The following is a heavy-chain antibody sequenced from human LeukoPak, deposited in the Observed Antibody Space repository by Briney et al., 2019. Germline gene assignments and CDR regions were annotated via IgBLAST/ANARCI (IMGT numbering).Heavy chain of an antibody. V-gene: IGHV3-21*01. J-gene: IGHJ4*02. CDR3: ARGSAVAGIMGLDY. Sequence: GGSVTLSCAVSGFSFSSYSMNWVRQTPGKGLQWVSSISSSGTYIYYADSVQGRFTISRDNAKNSVYLQMNSLRAEDTAVYYCARGSAVAGIMGLDYWGQGTRVTLSS. CDR2: ISSSGTYI. D-gene: IGHD6-19*01. CDR1: GFSFSSYS.